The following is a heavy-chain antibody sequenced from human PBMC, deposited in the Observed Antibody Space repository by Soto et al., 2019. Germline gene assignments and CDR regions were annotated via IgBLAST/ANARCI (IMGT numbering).Heavy chain of an antibody. CDR1: GDTFSGYP. J-gene: IGHJ4*02. CDR3: AMDGGFVEIEY. D-gene: IGHD3-3*01. V-gene: IGHV1-69*18. Sequence: QVKLVQSGAELKTPGSSVKVSCKASGDTFSGYPINWVRQAPGEGLEWMGRISPVVGTPNDAQRFEGRGTVTADETTHTAYIDWRGLLSEETAVYYCAMDGGFVEIEYWGTGTLVTVSS. CDR2: ISPVVGTP.